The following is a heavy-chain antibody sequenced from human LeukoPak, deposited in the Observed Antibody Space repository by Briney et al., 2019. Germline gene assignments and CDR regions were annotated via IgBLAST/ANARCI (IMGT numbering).Heavy chain of an antibody. D-gene: IGHD3-22*01. CDR2: VYYSGST. CDR1: SGSVSTSSYY. J-gene: IGHJ5*02. CDR3: GRPNPDSSGYYGSFDP. V-gene: IGHV4-39*01. Sequence: SETLSLTCTVSSGSVSTSSYYWGWIRQPPGKGLEWIGSVYYSGSTYYNPSLKSRVTISVDTSKNQFSLKLNSVTAADTAVYYCGRPNPDSSGYYGSFDPWGQGILVTVSS.